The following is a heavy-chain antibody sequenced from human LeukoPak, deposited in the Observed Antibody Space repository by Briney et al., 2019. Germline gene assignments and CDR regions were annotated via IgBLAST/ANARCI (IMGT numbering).Heavy chain of an antibody. J-gene: IGHJ4*02. V-gene: IGHV4-38-2*01. D-gene: IGHD3-10*01. CDR2: DYHSGNS. CDR3: ARGGELLYFDY. Sequence: AETLSLTCAVSGYSISSGYYWCWIRQPPGRELEWIATDYHSGNSYYNPSLRSRVTISVDTSENQFSLSVNTVTAADTALYFCARGGELLYFDYWGQGTLVTVSS. CDR1: GYSISSGYY.